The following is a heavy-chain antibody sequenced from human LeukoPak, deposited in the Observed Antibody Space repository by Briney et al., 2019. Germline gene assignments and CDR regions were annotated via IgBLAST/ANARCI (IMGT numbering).Heavy chain of an antibody. CDR3: ATHRGYSYVLTFDI. CDR2: IYHSGST. CDR1: GRSISSSNW. J-gene: IGHJ3*02. V-gene: IGHV4-4*02. Sequence: SGTLSLTCAVSGRSISSSNWWSWVRQPPGKGLEWIGEIYHSGSTNYNPSLKSRVTISVDKSKNQFSLKLSSVTAADTAVYYCATHRGYSYVLTFDIWGQGTMVTVSS. D-gene: IGHD5-18*01.